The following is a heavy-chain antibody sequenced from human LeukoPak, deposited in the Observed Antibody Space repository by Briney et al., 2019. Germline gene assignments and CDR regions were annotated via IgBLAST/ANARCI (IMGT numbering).Heavy chain of an antibody. Sequence: ASVKVSCKVSGYTLTELSMHWVRQAPGKGLEWMGGFDPEDGETIYAQKFQGRVTMTEDTSTDTAYMELSSLRPEDTAVYYCATGQQLVSEYFQHWGQGTLVTVSS. CDR1: GYTLTELS. V-gene: IGHV1-24*01. D-gene: IGHD6-13*01. J-gene: IGHJ1*01. CDR2: FDPEDGET. CDR3: ATGQQLVSEYFQH.